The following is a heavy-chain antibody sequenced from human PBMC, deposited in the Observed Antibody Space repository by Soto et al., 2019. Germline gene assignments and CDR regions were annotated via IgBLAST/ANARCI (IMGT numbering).Heavy chain of an antibody. V-gene: IGHV6-1*01. CDR1: GDSVSSNSAA. D-gene: IGHD3-10*01. CDR2: TYYRSKWYN. Sequence: PSQTLSLTCAISGDSVSSNSAAWNWIRQSPSRGLEWLGRTYYRSKWYNDYAVSVKSRITINPDTSKNQFSLQLNSVTPEDTAVYYCARGPDYYGSGSYYNNWFDPWGQGTLVTVSS. CDR3: ARGPDYYGSGSYYNNWFDP. J-gene: IGHJ5*02.